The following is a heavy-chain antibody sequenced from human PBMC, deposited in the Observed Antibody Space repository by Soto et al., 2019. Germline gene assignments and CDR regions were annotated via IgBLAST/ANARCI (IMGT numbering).Heavy chain of an antibody. Sequence: EVHLLESGGGLVQPGGSLRLSCAASGFTFSDYVMYWFRQPPGRGLEWVSAISASGDQTFYADSVQGRFTISRDNFKNTQYLEMSRLGVEDTAVYYCAKIMIRGDFGGDYWGQGTLVTVSS. CDR3: AKIMIRGDFGGDY. V-gene: IGHV3-23*01. D-gene: IGHD3-10*01. CDR1: GFTFSDYV. J-gene: IGHJ4*02. CDR2: ISASGDQT.